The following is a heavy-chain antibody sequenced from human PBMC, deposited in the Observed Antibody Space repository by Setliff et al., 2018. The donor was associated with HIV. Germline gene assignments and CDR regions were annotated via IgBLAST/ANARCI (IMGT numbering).Heavy chain of an antibody. J-gene: IGHJ4*02. V-gene: IGHV1-8*02. CDR1: GYTFTSYD. CDR2: MNPNSGNT. D-gene: IGHD5-18*01. CDR3: AREWDTDMAHLDY. Sequence: ASVKVSCKASGYTFTSYDITWVRQATGQGLEWMGWMNPNSGNTGYAQKFQGRVTMTRNTSISTAYMELSSLRSEDTAVYYCAREWDTDMAHLDYWGQGTMVTVSS.